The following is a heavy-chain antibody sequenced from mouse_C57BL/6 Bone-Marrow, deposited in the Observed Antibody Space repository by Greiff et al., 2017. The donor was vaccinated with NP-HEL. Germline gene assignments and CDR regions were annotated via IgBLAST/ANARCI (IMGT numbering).Heavy chain of an antibody. Sequence: QVQLQQSGPGLVAPSQSLSITCTVSGFSLTSYGVHWVRQPPGKGLEWLVVIWSDGSTTYNSALKSRLSISKDNSKSQVFLKMNSLQTDDTAMYYCARHDTTVVPYAMDCWGQGTSVTVSS. CDR1: GFSLTSYG. J-gene: IGHJ4*01. D-gene: IGHD1-1*01. V-gene: IGHV2-6-1*01. CDR3: ARHDTTVVPYAMDC. CDR2: IWSDGST.